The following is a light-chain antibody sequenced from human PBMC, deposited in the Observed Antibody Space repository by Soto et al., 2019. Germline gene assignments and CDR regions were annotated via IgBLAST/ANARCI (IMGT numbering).Light chain of an antibody. CDR1: SSNSGAGYD. Sequence: QSVLTQPPSVSGAPGQRGTISCTGSSSNSGAGYDVHWYQQRPGTAPKLLIFGNMNRPSGVPDRFSGSKSGTSASLAITGLQAEDEGDYYCQSYASTLSARDVFGTGTKGTVL. J-gene: IGLJ1*01. CDR2: GNM. CDR3: QSYASTLSARDV. V-gene: IGLV1-40*01.